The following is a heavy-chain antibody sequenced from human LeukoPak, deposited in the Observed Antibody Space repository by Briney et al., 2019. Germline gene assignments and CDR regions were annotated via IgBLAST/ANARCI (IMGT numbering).Heavy chain of an antibody. CDR3: ARDFGDFRTDY. CDR1: GGSISRSGYF. CDR2: SDYTGGT. J-gene: IGHJ4*02. Sequence: TSETLSLTCTVSGGSISRSGYFWAWIRQSPGKGLEWIGSSDYTGGTTYKPSLKSRVTVSVDTSKNQFSLKLTSVTATDTAIYYCARDFGDFRTDYWGQGILVTVSS. D-gene: IGHD4-17*01. V-gene: IGHV4-39*01.